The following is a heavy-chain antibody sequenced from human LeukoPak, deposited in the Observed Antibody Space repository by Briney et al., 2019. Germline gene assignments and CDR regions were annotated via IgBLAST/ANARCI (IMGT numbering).Heavy chain of an antibody. Sequence: PGRSLRLSCAASGFTFSSYAMHWVRQAPGKGLEWVAVISYDGSNKYYADSVKGRFTISRGNSKNTLYLQMNSLKAEDTAVYYCARDRRGYSGYDSAGMDVWGKGTTVTVSS. D-gene: IGHD5-12*01. CDR3: ARDRRGYSGYDSAGMDV. J-gene: IGHJ6*04. V-gene: IGHV3-30*04. CDR2: ISYDGSNK. CDR1: GFTFSSYA.